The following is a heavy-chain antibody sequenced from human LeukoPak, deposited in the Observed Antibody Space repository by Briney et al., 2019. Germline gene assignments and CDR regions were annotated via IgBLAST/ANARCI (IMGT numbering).Heavy chain of an antibody. J-gene: IGHJ4*02. CDR2: VNPNSGVT. CDR1: GYTFTGYY. Sequence: ASVKASCKASGYTFTGYYLHWVRQAPGQGLQWMGWVNPNSGVTNYAQKFQGRVTMTRDTSISTGYMELRRLRYDGTAVYYCARDLAVAGTPLGYWGQGTLVTVSS. D-gene: IGHD6-19*01. CDR3: ARDLAVAGTPLGY. V-gene: IGHV1-2*02.